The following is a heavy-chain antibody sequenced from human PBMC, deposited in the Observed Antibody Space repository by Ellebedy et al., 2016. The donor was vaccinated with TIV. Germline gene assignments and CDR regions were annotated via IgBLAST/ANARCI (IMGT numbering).Heavy chain of an antibody. V-gene: IGHV1-69*04. D-gene: IGHD3-22*01. CDR1: GGTFSSYA. CDR2: IIPILGIA. CDR3: ARWKASSGYYYYDY. J-gene: IGHJ4*02. Sequence: AASVKVSCKASGGTFSSYAISWVRQAPGQGLEWMGRIIPILGIANYAQKFQGRVTMTRDTSTSTVYMELSSLRSEDTAVYYCARWKASSGYYYYDYWGQGTLVTVSS.